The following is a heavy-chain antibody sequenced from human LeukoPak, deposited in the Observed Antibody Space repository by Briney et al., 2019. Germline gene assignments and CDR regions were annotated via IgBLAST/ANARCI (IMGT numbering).Heavy chain of an antibody. CDR1: GGSISCGDYY. CDR3: ARSSYYAPLDY. CDR2: IYYSGST. D-gene: IGHD2/OR15-2a*01. V-gene: IGHV4-30-4*08. J-gene: IGHJ4*02. Sequence: SETLSLTCTVSGGSISCGDYYWRWIRQPPGKGLEWIGYIYYSGSTYYNPSLKSRVTISVDTSKNQFSLKLSYVTAADTAVYYCARSSYYAPLDYWGQGTLVTVSS.